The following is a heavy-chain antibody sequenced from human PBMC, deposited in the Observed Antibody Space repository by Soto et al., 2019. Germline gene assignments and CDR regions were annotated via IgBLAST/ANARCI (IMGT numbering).Heavy chain of an antibody. J-gene: IGHJ4*02. CDR2: ISDSGIST. Sequence: GGSLRLSCAASGFTFSSYAMSWVRQAPGKGLEWVSTISDSGISTSYADSVKGRFTLSRDNSKKTLFLQVNSLRAEDTALYYCAKTWGYNYDYWGQGTLVTVSS. CDR3: AKTWGYNYDY. CDR1: GFTFSSYA. D-gene: IGHD5-18*01. V-gene: IGHV3-23*01.